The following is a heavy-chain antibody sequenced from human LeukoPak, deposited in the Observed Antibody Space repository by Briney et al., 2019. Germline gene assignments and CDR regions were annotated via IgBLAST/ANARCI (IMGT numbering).Heavy chain of an antibody. CDR1: GGSISSSNW. CDR2: IYHSGST. CDR3: ARDQQYHRPAGWFDP. V-gene: IGHV4-4*02. D-gene: IGHD1-14*01. J-gene: IGHJ5*02. Sequence: SGTLSLTCAVSGGSISSSNWWSWVRQPPGKGLEWIGEIYHSGSTNYNPSLKSRVTISVDTSKNQFSLELNSVTAADTAVYYCARDQQYHRPAGWFDPWGQGTLVTVSS.